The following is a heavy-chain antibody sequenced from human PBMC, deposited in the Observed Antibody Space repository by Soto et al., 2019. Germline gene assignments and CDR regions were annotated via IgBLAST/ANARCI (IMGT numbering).Heavy chain of an antibody. D-gene: IGHD1-26*01. J-gene: IGHJ4*02. CDR1: GFTFSSYS. V-gene: IGHV3-21*01. CDR3: ARDRWELLNPFDY. Sequence: GGSLRLSCAASGFTFSSYSMNWVRQAPGKGLEWVSSISSSSSYIYYADPVKGRFTISRDNAKNSLYLQMNSLRAEDTVVYYCARDRWELLNPFDYWGQGTLVTVSS. CDR2: ISSSSSYI.